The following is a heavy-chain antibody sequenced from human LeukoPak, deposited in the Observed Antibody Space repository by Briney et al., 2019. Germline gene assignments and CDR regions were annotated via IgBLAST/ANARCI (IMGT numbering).Heavy chain of an antibody. CDR3: ARAPGYSSGWWDY. D-gene: IGHD6-19*01. J-gene: IGHJ4*02. Sequence: SETLSLTCTVSGVSISSYYGSWIRQPPGKGLEWIGYIYYSGSTNYNPSLKSRVTISVDTSKNQFSLKLTSVTAADTAVYYCARAPGYSSGWWDYWGQGTLVTVSS. CDR2: IYYSGST. CDR1: GVSISSYY. V-gene: IGHV4-59*01.